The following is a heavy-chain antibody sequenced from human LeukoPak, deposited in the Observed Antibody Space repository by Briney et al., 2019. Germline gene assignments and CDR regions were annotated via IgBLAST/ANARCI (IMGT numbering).Heavy chain of an antibody. Sequence: ASVKVSCKASGYTFTGYYMHWVRQAPGQGLEWMXXINPNSGGTNYAQKFQGWVTMTRDTSISTAYMELSRLRSDDTAVYYCARDTGALWFGEPNWFDPWGQGTLVTVSS. J-gene: IGHJ5*02. CDR3: ARDTGALWFGEPNWFDP. CDR2: INPNSGGT. CDR1: GYTFTGYY. D-gene: IGHD3-10*01. V-gene: IGHV1-2*04.